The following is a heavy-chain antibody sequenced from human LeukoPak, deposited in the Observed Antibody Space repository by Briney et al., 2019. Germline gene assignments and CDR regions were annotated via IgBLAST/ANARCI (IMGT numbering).Heavy chain of an antibody. D-gene: IGHD4-17*01. CDR1: GGSISSYY. Sequence: PSETLSLTCTVSGGSISSYYWSWIRQPAGKGLECIGRIYTSGSTNYNPSLKSRVTMSVDTSKNQFSLKLSSVTAADTAVYYCAREDYYGDPNWFDPWGQGTLVTVSS. CDR2: IYTSGST. J-gene: IGHJ5*02. CDR3: AREDYYGDPNWFDP. V-gene: IGHV4-4*07.